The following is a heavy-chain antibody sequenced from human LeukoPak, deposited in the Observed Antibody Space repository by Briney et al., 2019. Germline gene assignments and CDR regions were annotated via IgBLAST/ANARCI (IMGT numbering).Heavy chain of an antibody. CDR1: GFTFSDYY. D-gene: IGHD2-2*01. Sequence: GGSLRLSCAASGFTFSDYYMSWIRQAPGKGLEWVSYISSSGSTIYYADSVKGRFTISRDNAKNTLYLQMNSLRAEDTAVYFCARERKSSTSMDYWGQGTLVTVSS. J-gene: IGHJ4*02. CDR3: ARERKSSTSMDY. V-gene: IGHV3-11*04. CDR2: ISSSGSTI.